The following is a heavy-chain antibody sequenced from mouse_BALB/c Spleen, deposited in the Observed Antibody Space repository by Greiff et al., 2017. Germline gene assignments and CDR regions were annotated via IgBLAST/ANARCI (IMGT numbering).Heavy chain of an antibody. Sequence: EVKLEESGGGLVQPGGSLKLSCAASGFTFSSYTMSWVRQTPEKRLEWVAYISNGGGSTYYPDTVKGRFTISRDNAKNTLYLQMSSLKSEDTAMYYCARPEHAYWGQGTLVTVSA. CDR3: ARPEHAY. V-gene: IGHV5-12-2*01. J-gene: IGHJ3*01. CDR1: GFTFSSYT. CDR2: ISNGGGST.